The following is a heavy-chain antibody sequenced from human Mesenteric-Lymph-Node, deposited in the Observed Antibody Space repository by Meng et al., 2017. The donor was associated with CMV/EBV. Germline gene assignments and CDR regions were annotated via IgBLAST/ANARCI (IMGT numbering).Heavy chain of an antibody. CDR1: GFALSAHY. Sequence: SGFALSAHYMDWVRQAQGRGLEWLGRTRNKAISYTAHYAASVKASFTISRDNSKNSLYLQMTSLKTEDTAVYYCARADSSGYYGFDPWGQGTLVTVSS. CDR2: TRNKAISYTA. D-gene: IGHD3-22*01. CDR3: ARADSSGYYGFDP. J-gene: IGHJ5*02. V-gene: IGHV3-72*01.